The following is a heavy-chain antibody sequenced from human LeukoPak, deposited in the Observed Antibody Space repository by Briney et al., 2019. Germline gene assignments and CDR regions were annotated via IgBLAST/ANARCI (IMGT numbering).Heavy chain of an antibody. V-gene: IGHV3-48*03. CDR2: ISSRGSTI. J-gene: IGHJ6*04. Sequence: PGGSLRLSCAASGFTFSSYEMNWVRQARGKGLEGVSYISSRGSTIYYADSVKGRFTIPRDNAKNSLYLQMNSLRAEDTAVYYCAELGITMIGGVWGKGTTVTISS. CDR3: AELGITMIGGV. CDR1: GFTFSSYE. D-gene: IGHD3-10*02.